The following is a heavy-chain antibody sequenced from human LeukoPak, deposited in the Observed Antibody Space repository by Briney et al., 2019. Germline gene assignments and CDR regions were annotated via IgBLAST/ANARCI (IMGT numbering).Heavy chain of an antibody. CDR1: GGSISSYY. CDR3: ARDRAPYYYYYYMDV. Sequence: SETLSLTCTVSGGSISSYYWSWIRQPPGKGLEWIGYIYYSGSTNYNPSLKSRVTISVDTSKNQFSLKLSSVTAADTAVYYCARDRAPYYYYYYMDVWGKGTTVTVSS. CDR2: IYYSGST. V-gene: IGHV4-59*12. J-gene: IGHJ6*03.